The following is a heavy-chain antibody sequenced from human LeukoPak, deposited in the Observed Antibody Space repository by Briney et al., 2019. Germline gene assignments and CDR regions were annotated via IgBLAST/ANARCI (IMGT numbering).Heavy chain of an antibody. D-gene: IGHD3-10*01. CDR2: ISAYNGNT. CDR1: GYTFTSYG. CDR3: AREPHYYGSGSYLVYFDY. V-gene: IGHV1-18*01. J-gene: IGHJ4*02. Sequence: ASVKVSCRASGYTFTSYGISWVRQAPGQGLEWMGWISAYNGNTNYAQKLQGRVTKTTDTSTSTAYMELRSLRSDDTAVYYCAREPHYYGSGSYLVYFDYWGQGTLVTVSS.